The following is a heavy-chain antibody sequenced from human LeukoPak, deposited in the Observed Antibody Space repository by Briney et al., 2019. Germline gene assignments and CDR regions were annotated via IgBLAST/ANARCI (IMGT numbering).Heavy chain of an antibody. J-gene: IGHJ3*02. CDR2: ISSSSSYI. V-gene: IGHV3-21*01. CDR1: GFPFSSYS. CDR3: AREEGYCSGGSCYLVGAFDI. D-gene: IGHD2-15*01. Sequence: GGSLRLSCAASGFPFSSYSMNWVRQAPGKGLEWVSSISSSSSYIYYADSVKGRFTISRDNAKNSLYLQMNSLRAEDTAVYYCAREEGYCSGGSCYLVGAFDIWGQGTMVTVSS.